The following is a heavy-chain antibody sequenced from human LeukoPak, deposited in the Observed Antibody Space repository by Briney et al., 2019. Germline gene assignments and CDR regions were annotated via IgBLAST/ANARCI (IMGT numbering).Heavy chain of an antibody. CDR2: IKSKTDGGTT. D-gene: IGHD3-3*01. Sequence: GGSLRLSCAASGFTFSNAWMSWVRQAPGKGLEWVGRIKSKTDGGTTDYAAPVKGRFTISRDDSKNTLYLQMNSLKAEDTAVYYCTTRCYDFWSGWARANYYYGMDVWGQGTTVTVSS. J-gene: IGHJ6*02. CDR1: GFTFSNAW. CDR3: TTRCYDFWSGWARANYYYGMDV. V-gene: IGHV3-15*01.